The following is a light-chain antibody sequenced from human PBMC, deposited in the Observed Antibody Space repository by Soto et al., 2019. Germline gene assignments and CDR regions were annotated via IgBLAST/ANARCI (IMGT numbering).Light chain of an antibody. Sequence: DIVMTQSPDSLAVSLGERATINCKSSQSVLYSSNNKNHLAWYQQKPGQPPKLLIYWASTRDSGVPDRFSGSGSGTDFTLPISSLQAEDLDVYYCQQYYSSSLTLGGGTKVDIK. CDR2: WAS. V-gene: IGKV4-1*01. CDR3: QQYYSSSLT. J-gene: IGKJ4*01. CDR1: QSVLYSSNNKNH.